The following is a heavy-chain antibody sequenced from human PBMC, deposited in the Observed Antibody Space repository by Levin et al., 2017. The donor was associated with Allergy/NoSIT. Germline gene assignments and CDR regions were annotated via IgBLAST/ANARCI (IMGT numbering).Heavy chain of an antibody. CDR1: GYTFTSYG. J-gene: IGHJ6*02. CDR3: ARDRRYSSGYYYYGMDV. CDR2: ISAYNGNT. D-gene: IGHD6-19*01. V-gene: IGHV1-18*01. Sequence: ASVKVSCKASGYTFTSYGISWVRQAPGQGLEWMGWISAYNGNTNYAQKLQGRVTMTTDTSTSTAYMELRSLRSDDTAVYYCARDRRYSSGYYYYGMDVWGQGTTVTVSS.